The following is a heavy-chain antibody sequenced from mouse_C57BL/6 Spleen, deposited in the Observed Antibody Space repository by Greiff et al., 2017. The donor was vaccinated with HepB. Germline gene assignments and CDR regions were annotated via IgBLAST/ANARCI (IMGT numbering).Heavy chain of an antibody. J-gene: IGHJ4*01. Sequence: QVTLKVSGPGILQSSQTLSLTCSFSGFSLSTSGMGVSWIRQPSGKGLEWLAHIYWDDDKRYNPSLKSRLTISKDTSRNQVFLKITSVDTADTATYYCARSYYDGYYDYYAMDDWGQGTSVTVSS. D-gene: IGHD2-3*01. V-gene: IGHV8-12*01. CDR2: IYWDDDK. CDR3: ARSYYDGYYDYYAMDD. CDR1: GFSLSTSGMG.